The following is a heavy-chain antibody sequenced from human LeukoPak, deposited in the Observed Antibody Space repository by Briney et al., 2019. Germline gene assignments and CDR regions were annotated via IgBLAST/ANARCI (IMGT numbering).Heavy chain of an antibody. CDR3: ARGLVLGVFDI. CDR1: VFTFSSYS. J-gene: IGHJ3*02. D-gene: IGHD2-15*01. Sequence: PGGSLRLSCAASVFTFSSYSMNWVPQTPGKGLEYVSVISSNWVSTYYANSVKARVTISRYKSNHTLYLQMGSLRAEEMAVYYCARGLVLGVFDIWGQGRMVTVSS. V-gene: IGHV3-64*01. CDR2: ISSNWVST.